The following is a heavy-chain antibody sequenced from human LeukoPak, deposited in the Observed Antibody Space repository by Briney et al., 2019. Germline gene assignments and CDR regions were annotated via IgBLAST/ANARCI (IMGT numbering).Heavy chain of an antibody. Sequence: PSETLSLTCGVSGTSFSSYYWSWIRQTPGKGLEWIGEVNHSGYTNMNPSLKSRVTISVDTSKNQFSLRMSTVTAADTAVYFCARMTTGRDYWGQGTLVTVSA. V-gene: IGHV4-34*01. CDR1: GTSFSSYY. CDR2: VNHSGYT. CDR3: ARMTTGRDY. D-gene: IGHD4-17*01. J-gene: IGHJ4*02.